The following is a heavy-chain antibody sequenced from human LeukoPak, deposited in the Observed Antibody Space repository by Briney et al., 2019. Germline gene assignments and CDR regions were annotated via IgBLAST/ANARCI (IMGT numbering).Heavy chain of an antibody. CDR1: GGSFSGYY. CDR2: INHSGST. V-gene: IGHV4-34*01. D-gene: IGHD3-3*01. Sequence: SETLSLTCAVYGGSFSGYYWSWIRQPPGKGLEWIGGINHSGSTNYNPSPKSRVTISVDTSKNQFSLKLSSVTAADTAVYYCARVKPTIFGVVIIRAPFDYWGQGTLVTVSS. CDR3: ARVKPTIFGVVIIRAPFDY. J-gene: IGHJ4*02.